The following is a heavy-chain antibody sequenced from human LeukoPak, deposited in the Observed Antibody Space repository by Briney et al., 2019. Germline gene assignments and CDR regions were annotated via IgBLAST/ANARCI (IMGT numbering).Heavy chain of an antibody. D-gene: IGHD2-15*01. J-gene: IGHJ4*02. V-gene: IGHV3-23*01. CDR1: GFPFSRYV. CDR2: ISGSGGST. Sequence: GGSLRLSCAASGFPFSRYVMSWVRQAPGKGLEWVSAISGSGGSTYYADSVKGRFTISRDNSKNTLYLQMNSPRAEDTSVYYCAKGPRAYCSGGSCLFDYWGQGTLVTVSS. CDR3: AKGPRAYCSGGSCLFDY.